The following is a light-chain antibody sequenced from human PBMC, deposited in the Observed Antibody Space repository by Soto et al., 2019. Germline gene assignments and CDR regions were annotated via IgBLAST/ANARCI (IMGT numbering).Light chain of an antibody. CDR2: DVS. J-gene: IGLJ1*01. CDR1: SSDVGGYNY. CDR3: SSYTSSSTYV. Sequence: VLTQPASVSGSPGQSITISCTGTSSDVGGYNYVSWYQQHPGKAPKLMIYDVSNRPSGVSNRFSGSKSGNTASLTISGLQAEYEADYYCSSYTSSSTYVFGTGTEVTVL. V-gene: IGLV2-14*01.